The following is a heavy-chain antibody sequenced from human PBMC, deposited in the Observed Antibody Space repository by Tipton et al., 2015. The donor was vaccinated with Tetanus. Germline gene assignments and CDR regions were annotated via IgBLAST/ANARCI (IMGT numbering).Heavy chain of an antibody. CDR3: ARVGDSSGYFPNWFDP. CDR2: MYQSGST. V-gene: IGHV4-38-2*01. Sequence: TLSLTCAVSGYSIGSGYYWGWIRQPPGKGLEWIGSMYQSGSTFYNPSLKSRVTISLERSKNQFSLKLSSVTATDTAVYYCARVGDSSGYFPNWFDPWGLGALVTVSS. CDR1: GYSIGSGYY. J-gene: IGHJ5*02. D-gene: IGHD3-22*01.